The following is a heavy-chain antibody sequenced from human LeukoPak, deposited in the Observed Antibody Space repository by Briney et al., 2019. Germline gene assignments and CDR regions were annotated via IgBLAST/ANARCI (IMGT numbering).Heavy chain of an antibody. CDR3: AAWNVDTAMDPGDY. V-gene: IGHV1-58*02. CDR2: IVVGSGNT. J-gene: IGHJ4*02. Sequence: PGTSVKVSCKASGFTFASSAMQWVRQARGQRLEWIGWIVVGSGNTNYAQKFQERVTITRDMSTSTAYMELSSLRSEDTAVYYCAAWNVDTAMDPGDYWGQGTLVTVSS. CDR1: GFTFASSA. D-gene: IGHD5-18*01.